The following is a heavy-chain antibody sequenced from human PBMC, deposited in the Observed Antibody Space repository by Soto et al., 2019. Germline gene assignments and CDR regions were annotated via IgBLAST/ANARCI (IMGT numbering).Heavy chain of an antibody. CDR2: FSGSGGST. CDR1: GFTLSTSA. V-gene: IGHV3-23*01. CDR3: VKGRLHPNLVRGVIAHCVFAS. J-gene: IGHJ4*02. Sequence: PGGSLRLSCEASGFTLSTSAVSWVRQAPGKGLEWVSGFSGSGGSTLYADSVKGRFTISRDNSKNTLYLQMNSLRADDTAFYYCVKGRLHPNLVRGVIAHCVFASWGQGTLVTVSS. D-gene: IGHD3-10*01.